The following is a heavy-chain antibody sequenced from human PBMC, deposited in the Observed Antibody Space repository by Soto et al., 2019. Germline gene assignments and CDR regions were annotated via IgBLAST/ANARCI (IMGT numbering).Heavy chain of an antibody. J-gene: IGHJ6*02. D-gene: IGHD3-22*01. CDR3: ARSYDSSGYYYYAMDV. CDR1: GGSVSSGNYY. CDR2: IYSSGST. V-gene: IGHV4-61*01. Sequence: SETLSLTCIVSGGSVSSGNYYWNWIRQPPGKGPEWIGYIYSSGSTKYSPSLKSRVTISVDTSKKQFSLNLRSVIAADTAVYYCARSYDSSGYYYYAMDVWGQGTTVTVS.